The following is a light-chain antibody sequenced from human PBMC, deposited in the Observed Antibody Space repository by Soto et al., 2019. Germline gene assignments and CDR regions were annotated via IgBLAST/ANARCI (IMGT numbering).Light chain of an antibody. V-gene: IGKV3-15*01. CDR3: HQYDNWPGT. J-gene: IGKJ3*01. CDR1: QSVSSN. Sequence: EIEMTQSPVTLSVSPGERATLSCRASQSVSSNLAWYQQKPGQAPRLLIYGASTRATGLPARFSGSGSGTEFTLTITSLQSEDFAVYYCHQYDNWPGTFGPGTKVDVK. CDR2: GAS.